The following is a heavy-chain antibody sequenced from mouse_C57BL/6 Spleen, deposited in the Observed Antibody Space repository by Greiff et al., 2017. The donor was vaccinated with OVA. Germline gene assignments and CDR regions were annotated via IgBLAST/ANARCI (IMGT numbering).Heavy chain of an antibody. D-gene: IGHD2-4*01. CDR2: ISYSGST. Sequence: EVQLQQSGPDMVKPSQSLSLTCTVTGYSITSGYDWHWIRHFPGNKLEWMGYISYSGSTNYNPSLKSRISITHDTSKNHFFLKLNSVTTEDTATYYCARGNDYEAWFAYWGQGTLVTVSA. CDR3: ARGNDYEAWFAY. CDR1: GYSITSGYD. J-gene: IGHJ3*01. V-gene: IGHV3-1*01.